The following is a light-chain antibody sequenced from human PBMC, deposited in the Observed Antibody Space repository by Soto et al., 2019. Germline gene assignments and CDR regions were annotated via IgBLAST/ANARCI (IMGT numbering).Light chain of an antibody. J-gene: IGKJ4*01. CDR1: QSINSW. Sequence: DIQMTQYPSTLSASVGDRVTITCRASQSINSWLAWYQQKPGKAPKLLIHKASSLESGVPSRFSGSGSGTELTLTISSLQPDDFATYYCQQYESYPLTFGGGTKVEIK. CDR3: QQYESYPLT. V-gene: IGKV1-5*03. CDR2: KAS.